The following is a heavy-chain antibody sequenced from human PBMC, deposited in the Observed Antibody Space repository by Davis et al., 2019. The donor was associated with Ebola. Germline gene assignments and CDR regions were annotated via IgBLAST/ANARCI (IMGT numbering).Heavy chain of an antibody. CDR3: ARDRSSSGGYYYHGMDV. V-gene: IGHV3-23*01. J-gene: IGHJ6*02. CDR1: GFTFNQYA. CDR2: ISKSGRDT. D-gene: IGHD3-10*01. Sequence: GGSLRLSCAASGFTFNQYAMTWVRQAPGKGLEWVSTISKSGRDTNYADSVKGRFTISRDNSKNTVSLEMNSLRTEDTAVYFCARDRSSSGGYYYHGMDVWGQGTKVTVS.